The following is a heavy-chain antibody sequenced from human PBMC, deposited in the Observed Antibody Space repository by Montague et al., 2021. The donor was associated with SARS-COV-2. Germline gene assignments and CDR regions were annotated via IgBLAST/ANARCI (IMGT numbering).Heavy chain of an antibody. CDR1: GGSISGGVYY. J-gene: IGHJ3*02. D-gene: IGHD6-25*01. CDR2: IYFSGTT. CDR3: ARGPGITASDGAFDI. Sequence: TLSLTCTVSGGSISGGVYYWSWVRQHPGKGLECLGYIYFSGTTYYNPSLKSRLTISVDPSQNQFSLNLNSVTAADTAVYYCARGPGITASDGAFDIWGQGTMVTGSS. V-gene: IGHV4-31*03.